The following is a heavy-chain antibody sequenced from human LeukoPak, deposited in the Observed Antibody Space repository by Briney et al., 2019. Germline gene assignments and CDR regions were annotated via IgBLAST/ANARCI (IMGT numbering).Heavy chain of an antibody. CDR3: ASSSSGTNNFDY. CDR1: GGTFSSYA. J-gene: IGHJ4*02. CDR2: IIPMLGTA. V-gene: IGHV1-69*05. Sequence: ASVKVSCKASGGTFSSYAISWVRQAPGQGLEWMGGIIPMLGTANYAQKFQGRVTITTDESTSTAYMELSSLRSEDTAVYYCASSSSGTNNFDYWGQGTLVTVSS. D-gene: IGHD6-6*01.